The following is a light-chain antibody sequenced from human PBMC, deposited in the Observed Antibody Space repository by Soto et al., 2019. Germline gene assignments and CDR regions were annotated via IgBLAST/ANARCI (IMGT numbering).Light chain of an antibody. CDR3: QQYNSYPYT. CDR1: HTIITW. Sequence: DIQMTKSPSTLSASIGDRVTITCRASHTIITWLAWYQQKPGKAPKLLIYKASSLESGVPSRFSGSGSGTEFTLSISGLQPDDFATYYCQQYNSYPYTFGQGNKLEIK. J-gene: IGKJ2*01. CDR2: KAS. V-gene: IGKV1-5*03.